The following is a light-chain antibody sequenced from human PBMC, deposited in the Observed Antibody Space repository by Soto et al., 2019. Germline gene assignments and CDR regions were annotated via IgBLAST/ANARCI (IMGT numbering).Light chain of an antibody. Sequence: DIHMTQSPSTLSASARDRVTITWQAGQSISTWLDWYQQKPGKAPTLLIYKASTLETGIPARFSGSGYGTEFNLTISSLQTEDFAVYYCQQYSSYSLTFGGGAKVEIK. V-gene: IGKV1-5*03. J-gene: IGKJ4*01. CDR3: QQYSSYSLT. CDR2: KAS. CDR1: QSISTW.